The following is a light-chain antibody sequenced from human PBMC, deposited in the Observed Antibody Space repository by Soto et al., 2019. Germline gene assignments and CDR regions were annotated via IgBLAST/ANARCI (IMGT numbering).Light chain of an antibody. V-gene: IGLV2-14*01. CDR3: GAWDDRLTAYV. CDR2: EVN. J-gene: IGLJ1*01. CDR1: SSDVGGYKF. Sequence: QSALTQPASVSASPGQSITISCTGTSSDVGGYKFVSWYQHHPGKAPKLMIYEVNNRPSGVSNRFSGSKSGNTASLGITGLQTGDEADYYCGAWDDRLTAYVFGSGTKLTVL.